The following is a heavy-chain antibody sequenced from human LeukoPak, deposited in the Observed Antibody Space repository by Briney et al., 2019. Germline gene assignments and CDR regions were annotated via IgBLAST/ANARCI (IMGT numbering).Heavy chain of an antibody. V-gene: IGHV4-4*07. Sequence: SETLSLTCTVSGGSLSSYYWSWVRPPAGKGLEWIGRIYTGGRPTYNPSLKSRVTMSVDTSKNQFSLKLSSVTAADTAVYYCARDPGIGYCSGGSCYSSLNNWFDPWGQGTLVTVSS. J-gene: IGHJ5*02. CDR3: ARDPGIGYCSGGSCYSSLNNWFDP. D-gene: IGHD2-15*01. CDR2: IYTGGRP. CDR1: GGSLSSYY.